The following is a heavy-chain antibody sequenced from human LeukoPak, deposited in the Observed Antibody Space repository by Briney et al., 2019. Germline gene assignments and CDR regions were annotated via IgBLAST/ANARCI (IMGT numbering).Heavy chain of an antibody. D-gene: IGHD5-18*01. CDR3: ASERSSYGSN. Sequence: GGFLRLSCAASGFTSSSYSMNWVRQAPGMGLEWVSSISSSSSYIYYADSVKSRFTISRDNAKNSLYLQMNSLRAEDTAVYYCASERSSYGSNWGQGTLVTVSS. CDR1: GFTSSSYS. J-gene: IGHJ4*02. CDR2: ISSSSSYI. V-gene: IGHV3-21*01.